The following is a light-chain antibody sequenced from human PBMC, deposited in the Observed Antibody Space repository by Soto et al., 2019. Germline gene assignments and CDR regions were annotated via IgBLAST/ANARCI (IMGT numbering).Light chain of an antibody. Sequence: QSVLSQPASVSGSPGQSITISCTGISSVVDAYNYVSWYQQHPGKAPKLMIYEVTNRPSGVSNRFSGSKSGNTASLTISGLQAEDEADYYCSSYTSRSSYVVFGGGTKVTVL. CDR1: SSVVDAYNY. CDR2: EVT. J-gene: IGLJ2*01. V-gene: IGLV2-14*01. CDR3: SSYTSRSSYVV.